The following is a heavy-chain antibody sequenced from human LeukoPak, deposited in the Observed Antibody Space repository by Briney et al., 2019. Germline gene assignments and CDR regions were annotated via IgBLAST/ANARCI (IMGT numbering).Heavy chain of an antibody. CDR1: GFTFSSYE. Sequence: GGSLRVSCAASGFTFSSYEMNWGRQAPGQGLEWVANINLDGSEKYYVDSVKGRFTISRDNAKNSLYLQMNSLRAEDTAVYYCASSKGFDYWGQGTLVTVSS. CDR2: INLDGSEK. V-gene: IGHV3-7*01. J-gene: IGHJ4*02. CDR3: ASSKGFDY.